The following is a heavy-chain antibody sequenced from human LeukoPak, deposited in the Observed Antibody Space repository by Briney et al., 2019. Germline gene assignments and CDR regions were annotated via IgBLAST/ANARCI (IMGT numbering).Heavy chain of an antibody. D-gene: IGHD6-6*01. CDR2: INPNSGGT. CDR1: GYTLTELS. Sequence: ASVKVSCKVSGYTLTELSMHWVRQAPGQGLEWMGWINPNSGGTNYAQKFQGRVTMTRDTSISTAYMELSRLRSDDTAVYYCARGESIAGLGYWGQGTLVTVSS. CDR3: ARGESIAGLGY. J-gene: IGHJ4*02. V-gene: IGHV1-2*02.